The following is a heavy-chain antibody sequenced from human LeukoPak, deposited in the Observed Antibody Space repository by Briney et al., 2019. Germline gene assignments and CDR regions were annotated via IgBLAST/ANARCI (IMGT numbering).Heavy chain of an antibody. Sequence: PGGSLRLSCAASGFTFSSYTMNWVRQAPGKGLEWVSSISSSSSYIYYADSVKGRFTISRDNAKNSLYLQMNSLRAEDTAVYYCARDLGLLWFGGAFDIWGQGTMVTVSS. CDR3: ARDLGLLWFGGAFDI. D-gene: IGHD3-10*01. CDR2: ISSSSSYI. J-gene: IGHJ3*02. V-gene: IGHV3-21*01. CDR1: GFTFSSYT.